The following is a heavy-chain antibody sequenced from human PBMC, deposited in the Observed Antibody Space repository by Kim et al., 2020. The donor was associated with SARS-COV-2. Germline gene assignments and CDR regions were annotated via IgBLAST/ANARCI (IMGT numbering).Heavy chain of an antibody. J-gene: IGHJ4*02. CDR1: GFTFSSYG. Sequence: GGSLRLSCAASGFTFSSYGMHWVRQAPGKGLEWVAVISYDGSNKYYADSVKGRFTISRDNSKNTLYLQMNSLRAEDTAVYYCAREGSGQYDYVWGSYNDYWGQGTLVTVSS. CDR3: AREGSGQYDYVWGSYNDY. CDR2: ISYDGSNK. V-gene: IGHV3-33*05. D-gene: IGHD3-16*01.